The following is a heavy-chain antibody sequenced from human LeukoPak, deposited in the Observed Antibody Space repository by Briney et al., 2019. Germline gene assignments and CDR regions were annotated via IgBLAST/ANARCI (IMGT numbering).Heavy chain of an antibody. V-gene: IGHV3-53*01. D-gene: IGHD2/OR15-2a*01. CDR2: IFSST. Sequence: QTGGSLRLSCTVSGFTVSSNSMSWVRQAPGKGLEWVSFIFSSTHYSDSVKGRFTISRDNSNNTLYLQMTSLRAEDTAVYYCAKDQRFALSNYDYWGQGTLVTVSS. CDR1: GFTVSSNS. CDR3: AKDQRFALSNYDY. J-gene: IGHJ4*02.